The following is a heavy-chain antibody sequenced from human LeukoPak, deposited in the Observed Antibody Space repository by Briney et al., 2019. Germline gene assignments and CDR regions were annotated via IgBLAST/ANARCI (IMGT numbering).Heavy chain of an antibody. J-gene: IGHJ5*02. CDR3: ARGSEYFGWFDP. CDR2: IYYSGST. D-gene: IGHD3-9*01. V-gene: IGHV4-31*03. Sequence: SQTLSLTCTVSDGSISSGGYYWSWIRQHPGKGLEWIGYIYYSGSTYYNPSLKSRVTISIDTSKNQFSLKLSSVTAADTAVYYCARGSEYFGWFDPWGQGTLVTVSS. CDR1: DGSISSGGYY.